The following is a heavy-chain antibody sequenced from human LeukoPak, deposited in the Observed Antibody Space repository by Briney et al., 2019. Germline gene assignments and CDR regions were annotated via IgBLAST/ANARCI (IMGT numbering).Heavy chain of an antibody. V-gene: IGHV3-49*04. CDR2: ITSKVYGGTT. J-gene: IGHJ4*02. Sequence: PGGSLRLSCTTSGFTFRDYAMSWVRQAPGKGLEWVGFITSKVYGGTTEYAASVRDRFTISRDDSESIAYLQMNSLKTDDTAVYYCTSHLSRSNYGLHWGQGTLVTVAS. CDR1: GFTFRDYA. D-gene: IGHD5-18*01. CDR3: TSHLSRSNYGLH.